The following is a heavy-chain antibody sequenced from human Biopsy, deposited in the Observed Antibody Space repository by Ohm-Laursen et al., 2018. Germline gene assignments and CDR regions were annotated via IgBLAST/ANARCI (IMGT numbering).Heavy chain of an antibody. CDR1: GESFNGYY. CDR2: INHSGST. Sequence: GTLSLTWAVYGESFNGYYWSWIRQTPGKGLEWIGEINHSGSTNYNPSLKSRVTISVDTSKNQFSLRLNSVTAADTAVYYCARATNSTDWPYYYFYGMDVWGQGTTVTVSS. CDR3: ARATNSTDWPYYYFYGMDV. D-gene: IGHD2/OR15-2a*01. J-gene: IGHJ6*02. V-gene: IGHV4-34*01.